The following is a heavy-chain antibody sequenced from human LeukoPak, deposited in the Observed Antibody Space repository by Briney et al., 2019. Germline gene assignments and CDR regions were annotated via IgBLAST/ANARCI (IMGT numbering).Heavy chain of an antibody. D-gene: IGHD2/OR15-2a*01. V-gene: IGHV1-2*06. J-gene: IGHJ4*02. CDR1: GYTFTGYY. Sequence: ASVKVSCKASGYTFTGYYMHWVRQAPGQGLEWMGRINPHSGDTNYAQKFQGRVTMTRDTSTSTAYMEMSSLRSDDTAVYYCARAGSSYDPLDYWGQGTLVTVSS. CDR2: INPHSGDT. CDR3: ARAGSSYDPLDY.